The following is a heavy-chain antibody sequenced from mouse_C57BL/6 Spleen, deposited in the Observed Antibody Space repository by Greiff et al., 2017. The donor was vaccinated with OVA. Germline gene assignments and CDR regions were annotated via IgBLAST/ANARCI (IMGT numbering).Heavy chain of an antibody. CDR3: ARNKDYGSSCAMDY. CDR1: GFSLTSYG. Sequence: VKLVESGPGLVQPSQSLSITCTVSGFSLTSYGVHWVRQSPGKGLEWLGVIWSGGSTDYNAAFISRLSISKDNSKSQVFFKMNSLQADDTAIYYCARNKDYGSSCAMDYWGQGTSVTVSS. J-gene: IGHJ4*01. CDR2: IWSGGST. D-gene: IGHD1-1*01. V-gene: IGHV2-2*01.